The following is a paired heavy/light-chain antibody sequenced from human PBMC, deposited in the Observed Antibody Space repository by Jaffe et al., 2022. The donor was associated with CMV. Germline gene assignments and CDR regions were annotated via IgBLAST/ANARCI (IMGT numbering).Light chain of an antibody. CDR3: QQYNNWPG. Sequence: EIVMTQSPATLSVSPGERATLSCRASQSISSNLAWYQQKPGQAPRLLIYGASTRATGIPARFSGSGSGTEFTLTISSLQSEDFAVYYCQQYNNWPGFGQGTKVEIK. CDR1: QSISSN. V-gene: IGKV3-15*01. J-gene: IGKJ1*01. CDR2: GAS.
Heavy chain of an antibody. J-gene: IGHJ3*02. CDR1: GFTFSSYA. CDR3: AKDQEQWLVLLGAFDI. D-gene: IGHD6-19*01. Sequence: EVQLLESGGGLVQPGGSLRLSCAASGFTFSSYAMSWVRQAPGKGLEWVSGISGSGGSTIYADSVKGRFTISRDNSKNTLYLQMNSLRADDMAVYYCAKDQEQWLVLLGAFDIWGQGTMVTVSS. CDR2: ISGSGGST. V-gene: IGHV3-23*01.